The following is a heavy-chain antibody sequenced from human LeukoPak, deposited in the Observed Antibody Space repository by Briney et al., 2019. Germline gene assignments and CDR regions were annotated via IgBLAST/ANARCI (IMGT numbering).Heavy chain of an antibody. V-gene: IGHV1-2*02. Sequence: ASVKVSCKASGYTFTAYYTHWVRQAPGQGLEWMGWINPNSGGTNYAQKFQGRVTMTRDTSISTVYMELSRLRSDATAVYYCAREKDEYGDYDYWGQGTLVTVSS. D-gene: IGHD4-17*01. CDR2: INPNSGGT. CDR1: GYTFTAYY. CDR3: AREKDEYGDYDY. J-gene: IGHJ4*02.